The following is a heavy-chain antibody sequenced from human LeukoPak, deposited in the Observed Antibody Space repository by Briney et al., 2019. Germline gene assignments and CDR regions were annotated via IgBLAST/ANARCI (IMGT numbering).Heavy chain of an antibody. V-gene: IGHV4-59*12. CDR1: GGSISSYY. D-gene: IGHD3-22*01. CDR3: ARGLSSYYDSSDAFDI. J-gene: IGHJ3*02. Sequence: SETLSLTCTVSGGSISSYYWSWIRQPPGKGLEWIGYIYYSGSTNYNPSLKSRVTISVDTSKNQFSLKLSSVTAADTAVYYCARGLSSYYDSSDAFDIWGQGTMVTVSS. CDR2: IYYSGST.